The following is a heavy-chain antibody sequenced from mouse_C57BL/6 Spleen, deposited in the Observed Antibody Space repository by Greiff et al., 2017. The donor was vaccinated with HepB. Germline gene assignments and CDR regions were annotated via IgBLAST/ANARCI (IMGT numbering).Heavy chain of an antibody. Sequence: EVQLQESGPELVKPGASVKMSCKASGYTFTDYNMHWVKQSHGKSLEWIGYINPNNGGTSYNQKFKGKATLTVNKSSSTAYMELRSLTSEDSAVYYCANGGFYFDYWGQGTTLTVSS. CDR1: GYTFTDYN. CDR3: ANGGFYFDY. J-gene: IGHJ2*01. V-gene: IGHV1-22*01. CDR2: INPNNGGT.